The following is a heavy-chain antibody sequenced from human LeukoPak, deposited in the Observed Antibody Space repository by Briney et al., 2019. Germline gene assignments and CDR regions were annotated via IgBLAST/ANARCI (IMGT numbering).Heavy chain of an antibody. CDR2: ISGSGGST. J-gene: IGHJ4*02. CDR3: ASGGFTASGFDWLARGFDY. CDR1: GFTFSSYA. V-gene: IGHV3-23*01. Sequence: GGSLRLSCAASGFTFSSYAMSWVRQAPGKGLEWVSAISGSGGSTYYADSVKGRFTISRDNSKNTLYLQMNSLRAGDTAVYYCASGGFTASGFDWLARGFDYWGQGTLVTVSS. D-gene: IGHD3-9*01.